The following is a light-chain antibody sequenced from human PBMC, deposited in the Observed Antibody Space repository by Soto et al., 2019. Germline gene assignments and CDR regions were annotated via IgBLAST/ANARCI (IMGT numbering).Light chain of an antibody. Sequence: TQSPSTLSASVGDRITITCRASQNISISLAWYQQKPGQAPRLLIYDASNRATGIPPRFSGSGSGTDFTLTISSLEPEDFAVYYCQQRSDWPTFGQGTRLEIK. CDR3: QQRSDWPT. J-gene: IGKJ5*01. CDR2: DAS. V-gene: IGKV3-11*01. CDR1: QNISIS.